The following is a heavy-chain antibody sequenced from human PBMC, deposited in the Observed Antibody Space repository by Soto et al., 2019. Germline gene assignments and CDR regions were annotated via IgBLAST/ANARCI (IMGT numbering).Heavy chain of an antibody. Sequence: QLQLQESGPGLVKPSETLSLTCTVSGGSISSSSYYWGWIRQPPGKGLEWIGSIYYSGSTYYNPSFKIRVTISVGTSNIQFSLKLSSVTAADTAVYYCARGPDYDFWSGYYEYYFDYWGQGTLVTASS. J-gene: IGHJ4*02. V-gene: IGHV4-39*01. CDR2: IYYSGST. CDR3: ARGPDYDFWSGYYEYYFDY. D-gene: IGHD3-3*01. CDR1: GGSISSSSYY.